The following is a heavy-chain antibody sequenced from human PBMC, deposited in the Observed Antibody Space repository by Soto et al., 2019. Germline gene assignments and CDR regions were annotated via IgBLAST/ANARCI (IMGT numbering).Heavy chain of an antibody. CDR1: GFAFSDYY. CDR2: ITSSSSNFT. Sequence: QVHLVESGGGLVKPGGSLRLSRAASGFAFSDYYMSWIRQAPGKGLEWVAYITSSSSNFTNYADSVKGRFTISRDNAKNSVYLQMNSLTAEDTAVYYCVRDRGYSGYTYWGQGTLVTVSA. CDR3: VRDRGYSGYTY. J-gene: IGHJ4*02. D-gene: IGHD5-12*01. V-gene: IGHV3-11*06.